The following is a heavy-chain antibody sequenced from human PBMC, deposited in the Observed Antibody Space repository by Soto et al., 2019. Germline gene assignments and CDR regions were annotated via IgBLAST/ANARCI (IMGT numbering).Heavy chain of an antibody. V-gene: IGHV4-4*02. Sequence: QVQLQESGPGLVKPSGTLSLTCAVSGGSISSSNWWSWVRQPPGKGLEWIGEIYHSGSTNYNPSLKSRVTISVDKSKNQFSLKLSSVTAADTAVYYCAREEIVVVPGRRIGAFDIWGQGTMVTVSS. D-gene: IGHD2-2*01. CDR2: IYHSGST. CDR3: AREEIVVVPGRRIGAFDI. J-gene: IGHJ3*02. CDR1: GGSISSSNW.